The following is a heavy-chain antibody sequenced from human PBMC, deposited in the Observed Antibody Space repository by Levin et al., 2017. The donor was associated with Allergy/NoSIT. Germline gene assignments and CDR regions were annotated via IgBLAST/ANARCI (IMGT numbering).Heavy chain of an antibody. CDR2: ISGSGGST. CDR1: GFTFSNYA. J-gene: IGHJ6*02. Sequence: SCAASGFTFSNYAMSWVRQAPGKGLEWVSAISGSGGSTYYADSVKGRFSISRDNSKNMLYLQMNSLRAEDAAVYYCAKGHIQVYFPTWYGMDVWGQGTTVTVSS. D-gene: IGHD5-18*01. CDR3: AKGHIQVYFPTWYGMDV. V-gene: IGHV3-23*01.